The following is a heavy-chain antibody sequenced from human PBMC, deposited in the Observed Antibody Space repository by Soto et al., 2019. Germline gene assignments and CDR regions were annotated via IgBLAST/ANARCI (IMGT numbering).Heavy chain of an antibody. D-gene: IGHD6-13*01. CDR3: AREGMSRPRWVFDY. V-gene: IGHV3-64*01. CDR1: GFTFGSYP. J-gene: IGHJ4*02. CDR2: ISTNGDST. Sequence: EVQLVESGGGLVQPGGSLRLSCAASGFTFGSYPMHWFRQAPGKGLEYVSAISTNGDSTFYENSVKGRFTISRDNSKNTLYLQMGSLRAEDMGVYYCAREGMSRPRWVFDYWGQGTLVTASS.